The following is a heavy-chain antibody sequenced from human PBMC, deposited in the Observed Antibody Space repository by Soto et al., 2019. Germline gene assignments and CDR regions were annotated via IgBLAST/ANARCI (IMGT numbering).Heavy chain of an antibody. J-gene: IGHJ6*02. CDR3: ARELGARYYYYGMDV. D-gene: IGHD7-27*01. CDR2: ISYDGSNK. Sequence: GGSLRLSCAASGFTFSSYAMHWVRQAPGKGLEWVAVISYDGSNKYYADSVKSRFTISRDNSKNTLYLQMNSLRAEDTAVYYCARELGARYYYYGMDVWGQGTTVTVSS. V-gene: IGHV3-30-3*01. CDR1: GFTFSSYA.